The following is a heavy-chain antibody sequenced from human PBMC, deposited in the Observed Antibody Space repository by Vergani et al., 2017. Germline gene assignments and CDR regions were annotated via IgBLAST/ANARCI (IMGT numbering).Heavy chain of an antibody. CDR1: GFTFSSYW. Sequence: EVQLLESGGGLVQPGGSLRLSCAASGFTFSSYWMHWVRQAPGKGLVWVSRINSDGSSTSYADAVKGRFTISRDNAKNTRYLQMNSLRAEDTAVYYCARDGVSTVAATRAFDYWGQGTLVTVSS. V-gene: IGHV3-74*01. D-gene: IGHD2-15*01. CDR2: INSDGSST. J-gene: IGHJ4*02. CDR3: ARDGVSTVAATRAFDY.